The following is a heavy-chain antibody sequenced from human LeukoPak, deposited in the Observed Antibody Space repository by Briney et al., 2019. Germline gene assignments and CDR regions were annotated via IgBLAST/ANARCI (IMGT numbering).Heavy chain of an antibody. CDR3: AGSYHYYMDV. CDR2: ISYIGST. J-gene: IGHJ6*03. CDR1: GGSISNYY. Sequence: SETLSLTCTVSGGSISNYYWSWIRQPPGKGLEWIGYISYIGSTKYNPSLKSRVTISEDASKKQFSLKLSSVTAADTAVYYCAGSYHYYMDVWGKGTTVTVSS. V-gene: IGHV4-59*01.